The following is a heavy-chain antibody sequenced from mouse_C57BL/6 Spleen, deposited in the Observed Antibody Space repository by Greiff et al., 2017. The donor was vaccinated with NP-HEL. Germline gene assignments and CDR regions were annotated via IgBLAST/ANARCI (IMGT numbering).Heavy chain of an antibody. CDR2: IYPGDGDT. CDR3: AKDYYGSGYDWYFEG. CDR1: GYAFSSYW. J-gene: IGHJ1*03. Sequence: VQLQQSGAELVKPGASVKISCKASGYAFSSYWMNWVKQRPGKGLEWIGQIYPGDGDTNYNGKFKGKATLTADKSSRTAYMQLSSLTSEESAVYFCAKDYYGSGYDWYFEGWGTGTTVTVSS. D-gene: IGHD1-1*01. V-gene: IGHV1-80*01.